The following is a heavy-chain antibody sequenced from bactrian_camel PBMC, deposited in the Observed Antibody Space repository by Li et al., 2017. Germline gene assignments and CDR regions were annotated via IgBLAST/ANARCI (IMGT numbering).Heavy chain of an antibody. D-gene: IGHD3*01. J-gene: IGHJ4*01. Sequence: HVQLVESGGGLVQPGGSLRLSCAVSGFTFSSYWMYWVRQAPGKGLEWVSKINSGGDATYYAGSVKGRFTISRDNAKNTVYLQMHSLKSEDTALYYCPTFVDSTVLHGSNYWGQ. V-gene: IGHV3S1*01. CDR3: PTFVDSTVLHGSNY. CDR2: INSGGDAT. CDR1: GFTFSSYW.